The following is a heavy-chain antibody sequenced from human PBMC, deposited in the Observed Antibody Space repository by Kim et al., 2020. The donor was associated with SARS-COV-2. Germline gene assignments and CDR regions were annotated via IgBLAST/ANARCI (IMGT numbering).Heavy chain of an antibody. CDR3: ARDPIGGYFEDY. CDR1: GFTFSSYS. D-gene: IGHD1-26*01. Sequence: GGSLRLSCAASGFTFSSYSMNWVRQAPGKGLEWVSSISSSSSYIYYADSVKGRFTISRDNAKNSLYLQMNSLRAEDTAVYYCARDPIGGYFEDYWGQGTLVTVSS. J-gene: IGHJ4*02. CDR2: ISSSSSYI. V-gene: IGHV3-21*01.